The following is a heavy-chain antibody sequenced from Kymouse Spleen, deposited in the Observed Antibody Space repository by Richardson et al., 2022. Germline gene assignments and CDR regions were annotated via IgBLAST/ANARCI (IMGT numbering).Heavy chain of an antibody. J-gene: IGHJ6*02. V-gene: IGHV3-33*01. CDR2: IWYDGSNK. D-gene: IGHD6-13*01. CDR3: ARYSSSWYGYYYGMDV. CDR1: GFTFSSYG. Sequence: QVQLVESGGGVVQPGRSLRLSCAASGFTFSSYGMHWVRQAPGKGLEWVAVIWYDGSNKYYADSVKGRFTISRDNSKNTLYLQMNSLRAEDTAVYYCARYSSSWYGYYYGMDVWGQGTTVTVSS.